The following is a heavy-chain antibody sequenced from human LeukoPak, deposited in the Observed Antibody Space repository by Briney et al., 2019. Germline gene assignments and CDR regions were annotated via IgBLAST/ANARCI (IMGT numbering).Heavy chain of an antibody. D-gene: IGHD3-3*01. Sequence: KPSETLSLTCSVSGGSISRYYWSWIRQPPGKGLEWIGYIYYSGSTNYNPSLKSQVTISVDTSKKQFSLKLSSVTAADTAVYYCARRYDFWSGYPPPLDYWGQGTLVTVSS. J-gene: IGHJ4*02. CDR1: GGSISRYY. CDR3: ARRYDFWSGYPPPLDY. V-gene: IGHV4-59*12. CDR2: IYYSGST.